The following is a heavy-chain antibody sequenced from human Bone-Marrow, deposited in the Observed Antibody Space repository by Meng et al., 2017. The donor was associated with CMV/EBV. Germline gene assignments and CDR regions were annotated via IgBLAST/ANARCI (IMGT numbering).Heavy chain of an antibody. D-gene: IGHD4-17*01. V-gene: IGHV3-9*01. CDR1: GFTFGDYA. CDR3: VKDRNYGVYLGSDY. Sequence: SLKISCTASGFTFGDYAMSWVRQAPGKGLEWVSGVTWNSGNIGYADSVKGRFTISRDNAKNSLYLQMDNLRSEDTALYYCVKDRNYGVYLGSDYWGQGTLVTVSS. CDR2: VTWNSGNI. J-gene: IGHJ4*02.